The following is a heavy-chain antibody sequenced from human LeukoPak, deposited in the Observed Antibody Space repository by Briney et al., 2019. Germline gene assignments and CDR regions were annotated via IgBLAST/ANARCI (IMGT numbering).Heavy chain of an antibody. D-gene: IGHD3-10*01. CDR2: ISTYNGNT. Sequence: ASMKVSCKASGYSFVLYGISWVRQAPGQGPEWMGWISTYNGNTKYAQKFQGRVTMTTDTSTSTAYMELRSLRSDDTAVYYCARARGSVGSGSYFDFDYWGQGTLVTVSS. CDR1: GYSFVLYG. J-gene: IGHJ4*02. V-gene: IGHV1-18*01. CDR3: ARARGSVGSGSYFDFDY.